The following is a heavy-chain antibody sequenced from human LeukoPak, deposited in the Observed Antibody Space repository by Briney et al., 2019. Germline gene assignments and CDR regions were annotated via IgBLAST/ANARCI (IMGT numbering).Heavy chain of an antibody. CDR1: GFTFSSYA. D-gene: IGHD3-22*01. CDR2: IPYDGSNK. Sequence: PGGSLRLSCAASGFTFSSYAMHWVRQAPGKGLEWVAVIPYDGSNKYYADSVKGRFTISRDNSKNTLYLQMNSLRAEDTAVYYCARTQSPYDSSGSPGYWGQGTLVTVSS. V-gene: IGHV3-30-3*01. J-gene: IGHJ4*02. CDR3: ARTQSPYDSSGSPGY.